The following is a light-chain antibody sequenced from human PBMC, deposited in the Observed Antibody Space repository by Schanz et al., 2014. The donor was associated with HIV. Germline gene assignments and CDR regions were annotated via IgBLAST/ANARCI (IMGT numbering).Light chain of an antibody. CDR1: QSVRSN. CDR2: RAS. J-gene: IGKJ5*01. Sequence: DILMTQSPATLSVSPGERVTLSCRAGQSVRSNLAWYQHKPGQAPRLLIYRASTRATGIPARFSGTGSGTEFTLTISSLQSEDFAVYYCQQYNNWPFTFGQGTRLEIK. V-gene: IGKV3-15*01. CDR3: QQYNNWPFT.